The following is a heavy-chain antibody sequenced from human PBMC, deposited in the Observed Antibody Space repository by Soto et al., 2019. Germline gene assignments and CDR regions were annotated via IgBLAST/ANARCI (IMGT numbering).Heavy chain of an antibody. Sequence: GGSLRLSCAASGFTFSYHYMGLVRPAPGKGLEWVGRTRNKANSYTTEYAASVKGRFTISRDDSKNSLYLQMNSLKTEDTAVYYCARSSYGGNYEDYWGQGTLVTVSS. CDR3: ARSSYGGNYEDY. V-gene: IGHV3-72*01. J-gene: IGHJ4*02. CDR1: GFTFSYHY. D-gene: IGHD4-17*01. CDR2: TRNKANSYTT.